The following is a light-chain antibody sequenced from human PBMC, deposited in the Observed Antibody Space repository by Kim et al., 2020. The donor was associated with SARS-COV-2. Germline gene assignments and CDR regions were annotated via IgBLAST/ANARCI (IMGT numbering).Light chain of an antibody. V-gene: IGLV6-57*02. CDR1: SGSIASNY. CDR3: QSYDSSTRWV. Sequence: NFMLTQPHSVSESPGKTVTISCTGSSGSIASNYVQWYQQSPGSAPTTMIYEDNQRPSGVPDRFSGSIDSSSNSASLTISGLKTEDEADYYCQSYDSSTRWVFGGGTQLTVL. CDR2: EDN. J-gene: IGLJ3*02.